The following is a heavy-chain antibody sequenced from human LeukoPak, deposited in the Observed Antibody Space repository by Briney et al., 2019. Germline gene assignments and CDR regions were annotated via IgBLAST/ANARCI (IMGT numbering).Heavy chain of an antibody. D-gene: IGHD3-10*02. V-gene: IGHV3-74*01. CDR3: AELGITMIGGV. J-gene: IGHJ6*04. Sequence: GGSLRLSCAASGFTFSSYWMHWVRQAPGKGLVWVSRINSDGSSTSYADSVKGRFTISRDDAKNSLYLQMNSLRAEDTAVYYCAELGITMIGGVWGKGTTVTISS. CDR2: INSDGSST. CDR1: GFTFSSYW.